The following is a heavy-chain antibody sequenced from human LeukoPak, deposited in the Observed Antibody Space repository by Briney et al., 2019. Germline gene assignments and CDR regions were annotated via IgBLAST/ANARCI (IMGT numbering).Heavy chain of an antibody. J-gene: IGHJ4*02. D-gene: IGHD4-17*01. Sequence: GGSLRLSCAASGFTFSNYWMSWVRQAPGKGLEWVANIKDDGSAKYYVDSVKGRFTISRDNAKNSLFLQMNSLRAEDTAVYYCAIGSIWKITVTTGYWGQGTLVTVSS. CDR3: AIGSIWKITVTTGY. V-gene: IGHV3-7*01. CDR1: GFTFSNYW. CDR2: IKDDGSAK.